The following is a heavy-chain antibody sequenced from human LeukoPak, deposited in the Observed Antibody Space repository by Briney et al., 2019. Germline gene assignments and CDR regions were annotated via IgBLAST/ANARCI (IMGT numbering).Heavy chain of an antibody. V-gene: IGHV3-30-3*01. CDR3: ARGGDSWSGYSYGMDV. CDR2: ISYDGRNE. CDR1: GFSFSSYA. Sequence: GGSLRLSCAASGFSFSSYAMHWVRQAPGKGLEWVAVISYDGRNEYYADSVKGRFTISRDISMNTLYLQMNSLRPEGSAVYYCARGGDSWSGYSYGMDVWGQGTTVTVSS. D-gene: IGHD3-3*01. J-gene: IGHJ6*02.